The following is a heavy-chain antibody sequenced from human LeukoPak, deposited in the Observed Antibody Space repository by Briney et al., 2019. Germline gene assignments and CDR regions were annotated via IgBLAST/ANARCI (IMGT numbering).Heavy chain of an antibody. D-gene: IGHD3-3*01. CDR3: AREKSLGDFWSGYSEY. CDR1: GGTFSSYA. Sequence: GASVKVSCKASGGTFSSYAISWVRQAPGQGLEWMGGIIPIFGTANYAQKFQGRVTITADESTNTAYIELSSLRSEDTAVYYCAREKSLGDFWSGYSEYWGQGTLVTVSS. CDR2: IIPIFGTA. J-gene: IGHJ4*02. V-gene: IGHV1-69*01.